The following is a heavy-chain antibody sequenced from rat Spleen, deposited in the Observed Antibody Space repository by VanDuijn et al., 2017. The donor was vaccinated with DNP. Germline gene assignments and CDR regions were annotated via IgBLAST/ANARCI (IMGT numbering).Heavy chain of an antibody. CDR2: ISYDGSST. V-gene: IGHV5-7*01. CDR3: ASLNNYNWFAY. Sequence: EVHLVESGGGLVQPGRSLKLSCAASGFTFSDYNMAWVRQAPKKGLEWVATISYDGSSTYYRDSVKGRFTISRDNAKSTLYLQMDGLRSEDTATYYCASLNNYNWFAYWGQGTLVTVSS. D-gene: IGHD1-10*01. CDR1: GFTFSDYN. J-gene: IGHJ3*01.